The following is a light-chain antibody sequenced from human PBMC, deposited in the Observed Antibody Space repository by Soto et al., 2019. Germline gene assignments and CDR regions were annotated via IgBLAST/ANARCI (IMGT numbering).Light chain of an antibody. CDR2: STS. CDR3: AAWDDRLDVYV. Sequence: QSVLTQPPSVSAAPGQKVTISCSGSSSNIGNSYVSWYQQLPGTAPKLLIYSTSQRSSGVPGRFSGSKSGASASLSISGLQSEDEADYYCAAWDDRLDVYVFGTGTKVTVL. V-gene: IGLV1-47*02. J-gene: IGLJ1*01. CDR1: SSNIGNSY.